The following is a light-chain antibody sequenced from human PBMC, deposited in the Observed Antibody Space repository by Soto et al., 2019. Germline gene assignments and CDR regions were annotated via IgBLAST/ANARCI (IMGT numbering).Light chain of an antibody. CDR2: DAS. CDR1: QGVSSSY. J-gene: IGKJ3*01. V-gene: IGKV3-20*01. CDR3: QQYGSSPFT. Sequence: EIVLTQSPGTLSLSPGERATLSCRASQGVSSSYLAWYQHKPGQAPRLLIYDASSRATGIPDRFSGSGSGTDFTLTISRLEPEDFAVYFCQQYGSSPFTFGPGTKVDI.